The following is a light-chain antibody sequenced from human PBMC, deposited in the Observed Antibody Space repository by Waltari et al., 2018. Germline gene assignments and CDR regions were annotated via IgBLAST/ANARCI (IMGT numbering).Light chain of an antibody. V-gene: IGKV1-8*01. CDR1: QGISSY. J-gene: IGKJ1*01. CDR2: AES. CDR3: QQYYSYPRT. Sequence: AIRITQSPSSLSASTGDRVTITCRASQGISSYLAWYQQKPGKAPKLLIYAESTLQSGGPSRFSGSGSGTDFTLTISCLQSEDFATYYCQQYYSYPRTFGQGTKVEIK.